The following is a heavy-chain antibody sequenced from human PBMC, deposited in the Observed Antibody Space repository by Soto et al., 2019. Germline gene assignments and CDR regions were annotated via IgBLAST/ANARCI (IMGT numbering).Heavy chain of an antibody. CDR1: GFTFRNSG. J-gene: IGHJ6*02. Sequence: QVNLVQSGGGLVQPGRSLRLSCEASGFTFRNSGMEWIRQAPGKGLEWVARIWYDGSSQYYADSVKGRFTISRDNSKNTLYKEINSVRVEDTAVYYCARDMDSNYDGMDVWGQGTTVIVSS. CDR2: IWYDGSSQ. CDR3: ARDMDSNYDGMDV. V-gene: IGHV3-33*01. D-gene: IGHD4-4*01.